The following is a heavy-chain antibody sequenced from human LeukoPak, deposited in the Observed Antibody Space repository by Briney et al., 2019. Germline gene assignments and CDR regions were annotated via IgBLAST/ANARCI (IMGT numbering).Heavy chain of an antibody. D-gene: IGHD3-10*01. Sequence: GGSLRLSCAASGFTFSDYYMSWIRQAPGKGLEWVSYISSSSSYTNYADSVKGRLTISRDNAKNSLYLQMNSLRAEDTAAYYCARVRSDYYGSGSYYFFDYWGQGTLVTVSS. V-gene: IGHV3-11*05. CDR2: ISSSSSYT. CDR3: ARVRSDYYGSGSYYFFDY. J-gene: IGHJ4*02. CDR1: GFTFSDYY.